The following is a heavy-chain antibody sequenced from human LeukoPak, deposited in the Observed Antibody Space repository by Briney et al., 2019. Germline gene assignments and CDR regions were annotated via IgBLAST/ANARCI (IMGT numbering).Heavy chain of an antibody. J-gene: IGHJ4*02. Sequence: SETLSLTCTVSGGSISSSSYYWSWIRQPPGKGLEWIGYIYYSGSINYNPSLKSRVTISVDTSKNQFSLKLSSVTAADTAVYYCARVSGYDWESFYDYWGQGTLVTVSS. CDR3: ARVSGYDWESFYDY. CDR2: IYYSGSI. V-gene: IGHV4-61*01. D-gene: IGHD5-12*01. CDR1: GGSISSSSYY.